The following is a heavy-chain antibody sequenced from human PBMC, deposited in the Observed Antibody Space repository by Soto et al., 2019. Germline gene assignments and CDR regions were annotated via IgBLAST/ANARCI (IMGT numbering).Heavy chain of an antibody. CDR2: VYYLGRT. Sequence: QVQLQESGPRLVKPSETLSLTCTVSGVSVSSGSYYWSWIRQPPGKGLEWIGYVYYLGRTNYNPSLKSRVTISVGTSKNQFSLELSSVTAADTAVYYCVRDFDYFDYWGQGTLVTVSS. CDR3: VRDFDYFDY. V-gene: IGHV4-61*01. D-gene: IGHD3-3*01. CDR1: GVSVSSGSYY. J-gene: IGHJ4*02.